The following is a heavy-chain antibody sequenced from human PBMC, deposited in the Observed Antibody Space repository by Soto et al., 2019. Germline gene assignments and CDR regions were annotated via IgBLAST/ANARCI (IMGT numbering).Heavy chain of an antibody. CDR3: ARDFSYYDILTGYSTFDY. D-gene: IGHD3-9*01. J-gene: IGHJ4*02. Sequence: PGGSLRLSCAASGFTVSSNYMSWVRQAPGKGLEWVSVIYSGGSTYYADSVKGRFTISRDNSKNTLYLQMNSLRAEDTAVYYCARDFSYYDILTGYSTFDYWGQGTLVTVS. V-gene: IGHV3-66*01. CDR2: IYSGGST. CDR1: GFTVSSNY.